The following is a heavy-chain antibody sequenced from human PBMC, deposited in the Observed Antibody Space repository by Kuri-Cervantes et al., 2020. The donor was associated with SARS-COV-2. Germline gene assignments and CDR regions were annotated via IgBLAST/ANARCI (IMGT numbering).Heavy chain of an antibody. V-gene: IGHV3-21*04. Sequence: GESLKISCAASGFTFSSYSMNWVRQAPGKGLEWVSSISSSSSYIYYADSVKGRFTISRDNAKNSLYLQMNSLRAEDTAVYYCARIMATIPPTPKYYFDYWGQGTLVTVSS. CDR2: ISSSSSYI. CDR3: ARIMATIPPTPKYYFDY. CDR1: GFTFSSYS. D-gene: IGHD5-24*01. J-gene: IGHJ4*02.